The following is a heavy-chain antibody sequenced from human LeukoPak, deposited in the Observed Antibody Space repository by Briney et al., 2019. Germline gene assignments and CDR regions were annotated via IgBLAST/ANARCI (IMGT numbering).Heavy chain of an antibody. J-gene: IGHJ4*02. CDR3: ANCGVGSASRFDY. CDR1: GFTFSSYA. V-gene: IGHV3-23*01. CDR2: ISGSGGST. D-gene: IGHD3-3*01. Sequence: PGGSLRLSCAASGFTFSSYAMSWVRQAPGKGLEWVSAISGSGGSTYYADSVKGRFTISRDNSKNTLYLEMNSLRAEDTAVYYCANCGVGSASRFDYWGQGTLVTVSS.